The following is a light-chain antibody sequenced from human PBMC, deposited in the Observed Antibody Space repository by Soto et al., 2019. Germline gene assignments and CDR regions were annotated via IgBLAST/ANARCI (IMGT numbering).Light chain of an antibody. CDR3: CSHAGDNTYV. CDR2: EVT. CDR1: SSDVGGYNF. Sequence: QSVLTQPPSASGSPGQSVTISCTGTSSDVGGYNFVSWYQHFPGKAPKLIICEVTKRPSEVPDRFSGSKSGNTASLTVSGLQAEDEADYFCCSHAGDNTYVFGTGTKVTVL. V-gene: IGLV2-8*01. J-gene: IGLJ1*01.